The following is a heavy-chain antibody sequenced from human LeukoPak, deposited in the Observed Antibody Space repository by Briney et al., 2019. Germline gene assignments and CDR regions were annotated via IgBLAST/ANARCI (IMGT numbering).Heavy chain of an antibody. V-gene: IGHV3-30*04. CDR3: ARNPGPLQLWLLDYFDY. Sequence: GGSLRLSCAASGFTFSSYTMHWVRQAPGKGLDWVTVISYDGSNTYYADSVKGRFTISRDNSKKTLYLQMNSLRAEDTAMYYCARNPGPLQLWLLDYFDYWGQGTLVTVSS. J-gene: IGHJ4*02. D-gene: IGHD5-18*01. CDR2: ISYDGSNT. CDR1: GFTFSSYT.